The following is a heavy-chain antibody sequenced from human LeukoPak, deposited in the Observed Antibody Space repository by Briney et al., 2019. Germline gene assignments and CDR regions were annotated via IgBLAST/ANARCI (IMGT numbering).Heavy chain of an antibody. V-gene: IGHV1-8*01. CDR2: MNPNSGNT. CDR1: GYTFTSYD. CDR3: ARDRRPRYYYYYYMDV. Sequence: GASVKVSCKASGYTFTSYDINWVRQATGQGLEWMGWMNPNSGNTGYAQKFQGRVTMTRNTPISTAYMELSSLRSEDTAVYYCARDRRPRYYYYYYMDVWGKGTTVTVSS. J-gene: IGHJ6*03.